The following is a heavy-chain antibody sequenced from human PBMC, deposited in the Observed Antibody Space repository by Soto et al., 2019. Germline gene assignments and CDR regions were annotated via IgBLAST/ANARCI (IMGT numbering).Heavy chain of an antibody. J-gene: IGHJ6*02. V-gene: IGHV4-59*01. D-gene: IGHD3-10*01. CDR1: GGSISSYY. Sequence: SETLSLTCTVSGGSISSYYWSWIRQPLGKGLEWIGYIYYSGSTNYNPSLKSRVTISVDTSKNQFSLKLSSVTAADTAVYYCAREGYGSGSYYNEEYYYYYGMDVWGQGTTVTVSS. CDR2: IYYSGST. CDR3: AREGYGSGSYYNEEYYYYYGMDV.